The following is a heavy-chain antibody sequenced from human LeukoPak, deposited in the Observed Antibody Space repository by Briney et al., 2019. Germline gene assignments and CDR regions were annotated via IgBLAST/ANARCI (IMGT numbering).Heavy chain of an antibody. J-gene: IGHJ4*02. V-gene: IGHV1-24*01. CDR2: FDPEDGET. D-gene: IGHD6-19*01. Sequence: ATVKVSCKVSGYTLTELSMHWVRQAPGKGLEWMGGFDPEDGETIYAQKFQGRVSMTEDTSTDTAYMELSSLRSEDTAVYYCATASSAVAPVFDYWAREPWSPSP. CDR3: ATASSAVAPVFDY. CDR1: GYTLTELS.